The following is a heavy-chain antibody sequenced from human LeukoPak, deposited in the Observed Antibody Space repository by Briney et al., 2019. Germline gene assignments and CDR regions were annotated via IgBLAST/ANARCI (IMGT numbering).Heavy chain of an antibody. J-gene: IGHJ4*02. CDR3: ARGTGVGATFATDY. Sequence: GGSLRLSCAASGFTFDDYAMHWVRQAPGKGLEWVSGISWNSGSIGYADSVKGRFTISRDNAKNSLYLQMNSLRAEDTALYYCARGTGVGATFATDYWGQGTLVTVSS. CDR2: ISWNSGSI. V-gene: IGHV3-9*01. D-gene: IGHD1-26*01. CDR1: GFTFDDYA.